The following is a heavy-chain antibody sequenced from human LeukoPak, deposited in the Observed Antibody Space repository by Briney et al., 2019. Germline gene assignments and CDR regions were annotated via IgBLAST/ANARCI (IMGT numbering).Heavy chain of an antibody. D-gene: IGHD6-19*01. CDR1: GGSFSGYY. V-gene: IGHV4-34*01. CDR3: ARVEWAGTGLVDY. CDR2: INHSGST. J-gene: IGHJ4*02. Sequence: SETLSLTCAVYGGSFSGYYWSWIRQPPGKGLEWIGEINHSGSTNYNPSLKSRVTISVDTSKNQFSLKLSSVTAADTAVYYCARVEWAGTGLVDYWGQGTLVTVSS.